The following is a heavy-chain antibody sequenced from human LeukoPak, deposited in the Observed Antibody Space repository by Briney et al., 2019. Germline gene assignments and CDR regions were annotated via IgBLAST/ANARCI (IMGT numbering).Heavy chain of an antibody. CDR1: RYTLTDYF. CDR2: INPNSGGT. J-gene: IGHJ4*02. D-gene: IGHD5-24*01. V-gene: IGHV1-2*02. Sequence: GASVKVSSKASRYTLTDYFIHSLRQAPRQRVEWMGFINPNSGGTKSAQKFQGRVTMTRDTCIITAYMELTGLRSDDTGVYYCARGPNHGSFDYWGQGTLVTVSS. CDR3: ARGPNHGSFDY.